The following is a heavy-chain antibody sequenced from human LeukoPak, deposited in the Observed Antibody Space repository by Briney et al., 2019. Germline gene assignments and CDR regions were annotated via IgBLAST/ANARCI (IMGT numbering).Heavy chain of an antibody. Sequence: ASVKVSCKASGYTFTGYYMHWVRRAPGQGLEWMGRINPNSGGTKYAQKFQGRVTMTRDTSISTAYMELSRLRSDDTAVYYCARALPGYDTFDIWGRGTMVTVSS. CDR2: INPNSGGT. CDR3: ARALPGYDTFDI. D-gene: IGHD3-22*01. CDR1: GYTFTGYY. V-gene: IGHV1-2*06. J-gene: IGHJ3*02.